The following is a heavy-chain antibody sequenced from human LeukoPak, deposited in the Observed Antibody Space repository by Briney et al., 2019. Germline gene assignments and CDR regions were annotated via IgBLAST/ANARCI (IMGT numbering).Heavy chain of an antibody. Sequence: GGSLRLSCAASGFTFSTYGMHWVRQAPGKGLEWVTFIRSDGSNKYYADSVKGRFTISRDNSKNTLYLQMNSLRAEDTAVYYCAKDAQIYSTYDWRWFDPRGQGTLVTVSS. CDR3: AKDAQIYSTYDWRWFDP. D-gene: IGHD4-11*01. J-gene: IGHJ5*02. CDR1: GFTFSTYG. V-gene: IGHV3-30*02. CDR2: IRSDGSNK.